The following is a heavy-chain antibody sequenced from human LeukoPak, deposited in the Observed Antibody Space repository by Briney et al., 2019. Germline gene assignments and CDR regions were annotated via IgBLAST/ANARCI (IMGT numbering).Heavy chain of an antibody. Sequence: GASVKVSCKASGYTFTSYDINWVRQATGQGLEWMGWMNPNSGNTGYAQKFQGGLTITRNTSISTVYMELSSLRSEDTAVYYCARVGGYCSGGSCYGPGPTPDYWGQGTLVTVSS. J-gene: IGHJ4*02. CDR2: MNPNSGNT. CDR1: GYTFTSYD. V-gene: IGHV1-8*01. CDR3: ARVGGYCSGGSCYGPGPTPDY. D-gene: IGHD2-15*01.